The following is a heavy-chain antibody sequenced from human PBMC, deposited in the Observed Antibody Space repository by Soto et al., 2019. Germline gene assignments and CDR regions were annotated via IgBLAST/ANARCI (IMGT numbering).Heavy chain of an antibody. J-gene: IGHJ3*02. Sequence: ASVKVSCKASVYTFTGYYIHWVRQAPGQGLEWMGWINPNSGGTNYAQKFQGWVTMTRDTSISTAYMELSRLRSDDTAVYYCGREGTPTVTTPDAFDIWGQGTMVTVSS. CDR2: INPNSGGT. CDR1: VYTFTGYY. V-gene: IGHV1-2*04. CDR3: GREGTPTVTTPDAFDI. D-gene: IGHD4-17*01.